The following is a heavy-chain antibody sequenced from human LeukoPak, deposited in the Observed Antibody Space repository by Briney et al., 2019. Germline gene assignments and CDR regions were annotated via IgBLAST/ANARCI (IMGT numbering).Heavy chain of an antibody. D-gene: IGHD5-18*01. CDR2: IKQDGSEK. V-gene: IGHV3-7*01. Sequence: GGSLRLSCAASGFTFSSYWMSWVRQAPGKGLEWVANIKQDGSEKYYVDSVKGRFTISRDNAKNSLYLQMNSLRAEDTAVYYCARRSYGVLSPDVYWGQGTLVTVSS. J-gene: IGHJ4*02. CDR3: ARRSYGVLSPDVY. CDR1: GFTFSSYW.